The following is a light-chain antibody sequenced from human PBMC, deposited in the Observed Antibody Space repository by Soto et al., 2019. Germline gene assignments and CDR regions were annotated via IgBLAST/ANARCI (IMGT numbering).Light chain of an antibody. CDR3: QQYGSSPPMFT. CDR2: GAS. Sequence: EIVLTQSPGTLSLSPGERATLSCRASQSVSSSYLAWYQQKPGQAPRLLIYGASSRATGIPDRFSGSGSGPDFTLHISRLAPEDVSVYYFQQYGSSPPMFTFGPGTKVDIK. V-gene: IGKV3-20*01. J-gene: IGKJ3*01. CDR1: QSVSSSY.